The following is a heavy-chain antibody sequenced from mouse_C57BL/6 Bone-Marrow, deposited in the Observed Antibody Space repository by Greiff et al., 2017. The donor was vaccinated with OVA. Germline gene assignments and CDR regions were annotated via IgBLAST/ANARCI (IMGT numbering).Heavy chain of an antibody. D-gene: IGHD2-1*01. V-gene: IGHV1-42*01. Sequence: EVKLQQSGPELVKPGASVKISCKASGYSFTGYYMNWVKQSPEKSLEWIGEINPSTGGTTYNQKFKAKATLTVDKSSSTAYMQLKSLTSEDSAVYYCARPLLNPYAMDYWGQGTSVTVSS. CDR3: ARPLLNPYAMDY. CDR2: INPSTGGT. CDR1: GYSFTGYY. J-gene: IGHJ4*01.